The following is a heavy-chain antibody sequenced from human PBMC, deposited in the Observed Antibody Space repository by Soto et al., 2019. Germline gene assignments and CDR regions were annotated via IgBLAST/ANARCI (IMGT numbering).Heavy chain of an antibody. CDR1: GYTFTLYT. CDR3: AKLGGGYIFGPYLDF. CDR2: INTGNGNT. V-gene: IGHV1-3*04. Sequence: ASVKVSCKTSGYTFTLYTIHWVRQAPGQRLEWMGWINTGNGNTKYSQRFQGRVTMSRDTSATTAYMELSSLTSEDTAVYYCAKLGGGYIFGPYLDFWGQGTLVTVSS. J-gene: IGHJ4*02. D-gene: IGHD5-18*01.